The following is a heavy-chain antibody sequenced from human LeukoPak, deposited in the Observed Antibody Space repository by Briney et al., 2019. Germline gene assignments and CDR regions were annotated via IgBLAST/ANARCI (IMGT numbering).Heavy chain of an antibody. D-gene: IGHD1-1*01. V-gene: IGHV3-21*01. CDR1: GFTFSSYS. Sequence: PGGSLRLSCAASGFTFSSYSMNWVRQAPGKGLEWVSCISSSSSYIYYADSGKGRLTIARDNAKNSLYLQMTSLRAEDTAVYYCARDVSTRNWARNDVDYWGQGTLVTVSS. J-gene: IGHJ4*02. CDR3: ARDVSTRNWARNDVDY. CDR2: ISSSSSYI.